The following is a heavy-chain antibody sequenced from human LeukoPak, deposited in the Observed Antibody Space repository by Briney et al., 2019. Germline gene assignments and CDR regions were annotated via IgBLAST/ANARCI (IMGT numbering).Heavy chain of an antibody. CDR2: INPSGGST. D-gene: IGHD2-15*01. CDR1: GYTFTSYY. J-gene: IGHJ4*02. Sequence: ASVKVSCKASGYTFTSYYMHWVRQAPGQGLEWMGIINPSGGSTSYAQKFQGRVTMTRDMSTSTVYMELRSLRSDDTAVYYCARLGYCSGGSCYYFDYWGQGTLVTVSS. V-gene: IGHV1-46*01. CDR3: ARLGYCSGGSCYYFDY.